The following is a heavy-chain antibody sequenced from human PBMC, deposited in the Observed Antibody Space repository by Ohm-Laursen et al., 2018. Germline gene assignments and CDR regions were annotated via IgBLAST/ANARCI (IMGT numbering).Heavy chain of an antibody. CDR1: GYTFINYD. CDR2: MNPKSGDT. CDR3: ARGRLSGTRRALDI. D-gene: IGHD1-7*01. V-gene: IGHV1-8*01. J-gene: IGHJ3*02. Sequence: SVKVSCKTSGYTFINYDIHWVRQASGRGLEWMGWMNPKSGDTGYAHKFQGRVTMARNASISTANMEMSSLRSEDTAVYYCARGRLSGTRRALDIWGQGTMVTVSS.